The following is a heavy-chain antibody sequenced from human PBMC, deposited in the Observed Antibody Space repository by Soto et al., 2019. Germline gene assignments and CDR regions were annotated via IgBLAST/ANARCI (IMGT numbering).Heavy chain of an antibody. CDR1: GGSFSGYY. Sequence: SETLSLTCAVYGGSFSGYYWSWIRQPPGKGLEWIGEINHSGSTNYNPSLKSRVTISVDTSKNQFSLKLSSVTAADTAVYYCARGRLAAAGGYGMDVWGQGTTLTVSS. J-gene: IGHJ6*02. V-gene: IGHV4-34*01. D-gene: IGHD6-13*01. CDR3: ARGRLAAAGGYGMDV. CDR2: INHSGST.